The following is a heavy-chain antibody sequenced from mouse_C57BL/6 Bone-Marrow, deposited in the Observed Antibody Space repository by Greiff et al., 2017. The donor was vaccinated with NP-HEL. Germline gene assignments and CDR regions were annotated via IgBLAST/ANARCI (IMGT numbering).Heavy chain of an antibody. CDR2: GRNKANDYTT. D-gene: IGHD4-1*01. V-gene: IGHV7-1*01. CDR1: GFTFSDFY. Sequence: EVKVVESGGGLVQSGRSLRLSCATSGFTFSDFYMEWVRQAPGKGLEWIAAGRNKANDYTTEYSASVKGRFIVSRDTSQSILYLQMNALRAEDTAIYYCARDNWDWYFDVWGTGTTVTVSS. CDR3: ARDNWDWYFDV. J-gene: IGHJ1*03.